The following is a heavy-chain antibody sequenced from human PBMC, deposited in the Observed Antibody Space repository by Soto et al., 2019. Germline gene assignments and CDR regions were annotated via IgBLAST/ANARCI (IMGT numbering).Heavy chain of an antibody. Sequence: GGSLRLSCAASGFTFSSYAMSWVRQAPGKGLEWVSAISGSGGSTYYADSVKGRFTISRDNSKNTLYLQMNSLRAEDTAVYYCARGSGFEKYYFDYWGQGTLVTVSS. CDR3: ARGSGFEKYYFDY. CDR2: ISGSGGST. CDR1: GFTFSSYA. D-gene: IGHD3-3*01. J-gene: IGHJ4*02. V-gene: IGHV3-23*01.